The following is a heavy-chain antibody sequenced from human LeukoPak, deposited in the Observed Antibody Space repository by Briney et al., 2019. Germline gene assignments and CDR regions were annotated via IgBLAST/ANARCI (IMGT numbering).Heavy chain of an antibody. D-gene: IGHD3-10*01. CDR3: AKDAVAPGSGGDFFDY. V-gene: IGHV3-23*01. Sequence: GGSLRLSCAASGFTFSSYAMSWVRQAPGKGLEWVSVITRSGSTYYADSVKGRFTISGDNSKNTLYLQMNSPRAEDTAVYSCAKDAVAPGSGGDFFDYWGQEPWSPSPQ. CDR1: GFTFSSYA. J-gene: IGHJ4*01. CDR2: ITRSGST.